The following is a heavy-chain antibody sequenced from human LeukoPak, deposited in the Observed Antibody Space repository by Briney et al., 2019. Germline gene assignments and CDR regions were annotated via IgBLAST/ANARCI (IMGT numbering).Heavy chain of an antibody. CDR2: INHSGST. Sequence: SETLSLTCAVYGGSFSGYYWSWIRQPPGKGLEWIGEINHSGSTNYNPSLKSRVHISVDTSKNQFSLKLSSVTAADTAVYYCARWGITGTTPGYYYYYMDVWGKGTTVTVSS. J-gene: IGHJ6*03. D-gene: IGHD1-14*01. V-gene: IGHV4-34*01. CDR1: GGSFSGYY. CDR3: ARWGITGTTPGYYYYYMDV.